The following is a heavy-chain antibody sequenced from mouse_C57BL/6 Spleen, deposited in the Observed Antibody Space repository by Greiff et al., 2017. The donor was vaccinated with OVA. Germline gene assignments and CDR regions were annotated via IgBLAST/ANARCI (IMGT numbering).Heavy chain of an antibody. J-gene: IGHJ2*01. D-gene: IGHD2-4*01. V-gene: IGHV1-64*01. CDR3: ARGLYDYDESFDY. CDR2: IHPNSGST. Sequence: QVQLQQPGAELVKPGASVKLSCKASGYTFTSYWMHWVKQRPGQGLEWIGMIHPNSGSTNYNEKFKSKATLTVDKSSSTAYMQLSSLTSEDSAVYYCARGLYDYDESFDYWGQGTPLTVSS. CDR1: GYTFTSYW.